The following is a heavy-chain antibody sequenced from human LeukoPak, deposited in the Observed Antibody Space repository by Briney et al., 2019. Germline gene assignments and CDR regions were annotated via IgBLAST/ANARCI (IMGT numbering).Heavy chain of an antibody. J-gene: IGHJ3*02. CDR1: GFTFSSYS. Sequence: GGSLRLSCAASGFTFSSYSMNWVRQAPGKGLEWVSSISSSSSYIYYADSVKGRFTISRDNAKNSLYLQMNSLRTEDTALYYCAKEIDTLGTNAFDIWGQGTIVTVSS. V-gene: IGHV3-21*04. D-gene: IGHD2-15*01. CDR2: ISSSSSYI. CDR3: AKEIDTLGTNAFDI.